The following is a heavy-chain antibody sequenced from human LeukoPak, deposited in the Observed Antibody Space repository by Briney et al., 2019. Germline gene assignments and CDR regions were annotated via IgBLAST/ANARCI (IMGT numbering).Heavy chain of an antibody. V-gene: IGHV4-59*08. CDR1: GGTNY. J-gene: IGHJ4*02. CDR2: IHYSGST. CDR3: AKSRDGYKKDS. Sequence: PLETLSLTCTVSGGTNYWSWIRQPPGKGLEWIAYIHYSGSTNYNPSLKSRVTISIDTSKNQFSLKLNSVTAADTAVYYCAKSRDGYKKDSWGQGTLVTVSS. D-gene: IGHD5-24*01.